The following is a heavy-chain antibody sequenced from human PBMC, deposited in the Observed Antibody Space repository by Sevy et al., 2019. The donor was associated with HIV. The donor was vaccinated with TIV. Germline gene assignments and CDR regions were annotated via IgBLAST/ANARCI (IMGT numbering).Heavy chain of an antibody. D-gene: IGHD6-13*01. CDR3: ARDGGYSINWYPLY. CDR2: IGGGDT. J-gene: IGHJ4*02. V-gene: IGHV3-23*01. CDR1: GFTFNIYA. Sequence: GGSLRLSCATSGFTFNIYAMSWVRQAPGKGLEWVSTIGGGDTYYADSVKGRFTISRDDSKSAVYLQMNGLRVEDTAVYYCARDGGYSINWYPLYWGQGTLVTVSS.